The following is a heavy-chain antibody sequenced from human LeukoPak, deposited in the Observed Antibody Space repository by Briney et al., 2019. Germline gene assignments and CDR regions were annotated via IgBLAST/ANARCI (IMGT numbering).Heavy chain of an antibody. D-gene: IGHD3-10*01. Sequence: VASVKVSCKASGYTFTSYGISWVRQAPGQGLEWMGWMNPTSGNTGYAQRFQGRVTMTRDTSITTAYMELSSLRSEDTAVYYCVRRGPPSDPAAYWGQGTLVTVSS. CDR1: GYTFTSYG. J-gene: IGHJ4*02. CDR3: VRRGPPSDPAAY. V-gene: IGHV1-8*02. CDR2: MNPTSGNT.